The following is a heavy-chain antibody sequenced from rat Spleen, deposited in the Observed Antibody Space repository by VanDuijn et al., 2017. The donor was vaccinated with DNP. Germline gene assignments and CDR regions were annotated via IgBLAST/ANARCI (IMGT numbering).Heavy chain of an antibody. Sequence: EVQLVESGGGLVQPGRSLKLSCAASGFTFSDYNMAWVRQAPKKGLEWVATIFSGGGRTYYRDSVKGRFTVSRDDAKNTLYLQMNSLRSEDMATYYCARAYGSPWYFDYWGQGVMVTVSS. CDR1: GFTFSDYN. V-gene: IGHV5-7*01. D-gene: IGHD1-3*01. J-gene: IGHJ2*01. CDR3: ARAYGSPWYFDY. CDR2: IFSGGGRT.